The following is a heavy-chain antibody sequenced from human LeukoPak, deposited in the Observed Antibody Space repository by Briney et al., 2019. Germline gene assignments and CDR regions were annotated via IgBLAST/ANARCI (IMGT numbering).Heavy chain of an antibody. D-gene: IGHD3-16*02. J-gene: IGHJ5*02. CDR3: ARGPLYPPNNWFDP. CDR2: INPNSGGT. Sequence: ASVKVSCKASGYTFTGYYMHWVRQAPGQGLEWMGWINPNSGGTNYAQKFQGRVTMTTDTSTSTAYMELRSLRSDDTAVYYCARGPLYPPNNWFDPWGQGTLVTVSS. CDR1: GYTFTGYY. V-gene: IGHV1-2*02.